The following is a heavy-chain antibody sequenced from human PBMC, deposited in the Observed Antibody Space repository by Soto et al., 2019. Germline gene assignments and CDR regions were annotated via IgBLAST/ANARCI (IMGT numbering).Heavy chain of an antibody. CDR1: GGTFSSYA. D-gene: IGHD3-16*02. J-gene: IGHJ4*02. CDR2: IIPIFGTA. V-gene: IGHV1-69*12. CDR3: ARSRYPPYPPAYYFDY. Sequence: QVQLVQSGAEVKKPGSSVKVSCKASGGTFSSYAISWVRQAPGQGLEWMGGIIPIFGTANYAQKFQGRVTIAADESTSTAYMELSSLRSEDTAVYYCARSRYPPYPPAYYFDYWGQGTLVTVSS.